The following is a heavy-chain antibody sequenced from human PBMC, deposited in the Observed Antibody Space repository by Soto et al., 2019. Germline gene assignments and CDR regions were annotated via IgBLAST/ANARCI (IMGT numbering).Heavy chain of an antibody. V-gene: IGHV5-10-1*01. CDR1: GYSFTSYW. J-gene: IGHJ4*02. CDR2: IDPSDSYT. Sequence: LKISCKGSGYSFTSYWISWVRQMPGKGLEWMGRIDPSDSYTNYSPSFQGHVTISADKSISTAYLQWSSLKASDTAMYYCARRNYYDSTTPHFDYWGQGTLVTVSS. CDR3: ARRNYYDSTTPHFDY. D-gene: IGHD3-22*01.